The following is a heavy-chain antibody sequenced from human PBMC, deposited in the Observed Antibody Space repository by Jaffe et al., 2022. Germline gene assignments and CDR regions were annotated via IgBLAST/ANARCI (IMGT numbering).Heavy chain of an antibody. V-gene: IGHV3-21*01. CDR3: ARDGGDEYGDYVAPEDYYYYYYMDV. D-gene: IGHD4-17*01. J-gene: IGHJ6*03. Sequence: EVQLVESGGGLVKPGGSLRLSCAASGFTFSSYSMNWVRQAPGKGLEWVSSISSSSSYIYYADSVKGRFTISRDNAKNSLYLQMNSLRAEDTAVYYCARDGGDEYGDYVAPEDYYYYYYMDVWGKGTTVTVSS. CDR1: GFTFSSYS. CDR2: ISSSSSYI.